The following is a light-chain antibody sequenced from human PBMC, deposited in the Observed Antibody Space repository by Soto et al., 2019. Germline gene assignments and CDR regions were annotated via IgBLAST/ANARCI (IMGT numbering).Light chain of an antibody. CDR2: DVS. J-gene: IGLJ1*01. V-gene: IGLV2-14*01. CDR1: SSDVGGYNY. Sequence: QSALTQPASVSGSPGQSITISCTGTSSDVGGYNYVSWYQQHPGKAPKLMIYDVSNRPSGVSNRFSGSKSGNTASLTISGLQAEDDAYYYCSSYTSSSTLLGTGTKLTVL. CDR3: SSYTSSSTL.